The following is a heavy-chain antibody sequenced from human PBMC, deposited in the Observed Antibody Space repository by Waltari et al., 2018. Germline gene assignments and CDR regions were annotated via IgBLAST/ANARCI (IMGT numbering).Heavy chain of an antibody. CDR2: INRDGSTT. V-gene: IGHV3-74*01. CDR1: GFTFISYW. CDR3: AREIAVTGQYYFDY. D-gene: IGHD6-13*01. J-gene: IGHJ4*02. Sequence: EVQLVESGGDSVQPGGSLRLSCAVSGFTFISYWMHWVRQDPGKGLVWGSRINRDGSTTTYADAVKGRFTSSRDNAKNTLYLQMNSLRAEDTAVYYCAREIAVTGQYYFDYWGQGTLVTVSS.